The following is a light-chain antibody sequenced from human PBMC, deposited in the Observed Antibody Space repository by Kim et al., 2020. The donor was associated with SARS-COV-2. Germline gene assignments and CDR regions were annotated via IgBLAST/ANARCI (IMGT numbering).Light chain of an antibody. V-gene: IGKV1-5*03. CDR2: KAS. J-gene: IGKJ5*01. CDR1: QTITTS. Sequence: ASGGDRVPMTCRASQTITTSLAWYQQQPGKAPNFLIYKASNLEGGVPGWFSGSGSGTEFSRTITSLQPDDFATYYCQQYDSSPITFGQGTRLEIK. CDR3: QQYDSSPIT.